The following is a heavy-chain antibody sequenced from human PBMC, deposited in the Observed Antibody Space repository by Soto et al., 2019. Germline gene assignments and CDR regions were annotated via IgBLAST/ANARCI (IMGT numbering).Heavy chain of an antibody. CDR2: IIPIFATA. J-gene: IGHJ6*02. CDR1: GGTFSSYA. CDR3: EIHYGGSGASSMVGYYYDGMDV. Sequence: QVQLVQYGAEVKKPGSSVKVSCKASGGTFSSYAISWVRQAPGQGLEWMGGIIPIFATADYEQKFQVRVTITAHESTSTAYVELSILRSEDTAVYYCEIHYGGSGASSMVGYYYDGMDVWGHVTTVTVSS. V-gene: IGHV1-69*12. D-gene: IGHD3-10*01.